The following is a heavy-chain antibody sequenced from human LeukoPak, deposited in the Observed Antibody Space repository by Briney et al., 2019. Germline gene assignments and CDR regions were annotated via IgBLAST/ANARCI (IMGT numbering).Heavy chain of an antibody. J-gene: IGHJ5*02. V-gene: IGHV5-10-1*01. CDR2: IDPSDSYT. CDR1: GYSFTSYW. Sequence: GESLKISCKGSGYSFTSYWISWVRQMPGKGLEWMGRIDPSDSYTNYSPSFQGHVTISADKSISTAYLQWSSLKASDTAMYYCARVRKYGSGSSWVDPWGQGTLVTVSS. D-gene: IGHD3-10*01. CDR3: ARVRKYGSGSSWVDP.